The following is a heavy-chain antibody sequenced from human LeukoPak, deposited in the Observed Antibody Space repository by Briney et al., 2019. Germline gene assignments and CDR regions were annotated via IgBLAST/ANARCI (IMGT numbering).Heavy chain of an antibody. CDR2: ISSSSSYI. D-gene: IGHD2-15*01. Sequence: KTGGSLRLSCAASGFTFSSYSMNWVRQAPGKGLEWVSSISSSSSYIYYADSVKGRFTISRDNAKNSLYLQMDSLRAEDTAVYYCAREDRLLLPSSYYYSMDVWGQGTTVTVSS. CDR3: AREDRLLLPSSYYYSMDV. J-gene: IGHJ6*02. CDR1: GFTFSSYS. V-gene: IGHV3-21*01.